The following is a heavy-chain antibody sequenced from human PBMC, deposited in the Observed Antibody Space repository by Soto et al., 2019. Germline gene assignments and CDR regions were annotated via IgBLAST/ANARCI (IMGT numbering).Heavy chain of an antibody. CDR1: GFTFSSYA. D-gene: IGHD2-15*01. CDR2: VSIGGST. J-gene: IGHJ4*02. Sequence: PGGSLRLSCAASGFTFSSYALGWVRQGPGQGLEWVAVVSIGGSTHYADSARGRFTISRDNSKNTLSLQMDSLTAEDTAVYFCAKRRGAGGHFDYWGQGARVTVSS. CDR3: AKRRGAGGHFDY. V-gene: IGHV3-23*01.